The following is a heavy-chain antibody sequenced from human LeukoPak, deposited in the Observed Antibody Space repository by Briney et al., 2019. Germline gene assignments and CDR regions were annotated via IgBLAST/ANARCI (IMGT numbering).Heavy chain of an antibody. J-gene: IGHJ6*03. D-gene: IGHD5-24*01. CDR3: ARALWGYNLIDYYYYYMDV. CDR1: GFTFDDYG. CDR2: ISWNNDYI. V-gene: IGHV3-9*01. Sequence: PGRSLRLSCEASGFTFDDYGMHWVRQAPGKGLEWVSGISWNNDYIAYADSVRGRFTISRDNAKNSLYLQMNSLRAEDSAVYYCARALWGYNLIDYYYYYMDVWGKGTTVTVSS.